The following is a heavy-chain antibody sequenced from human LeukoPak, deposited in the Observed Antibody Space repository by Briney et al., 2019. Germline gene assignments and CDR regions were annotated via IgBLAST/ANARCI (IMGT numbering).Heavy chain of an antibody. D-gene: IGHD3-3*01. CDR1: GGTFSSYA. V-gene: IGHV1-69*05. CDR3: ARHTFGGENFDY. Sequence: ASVKVSCKASGGTFSSYAISWVRQAPGQGLEWMGGIIPIFGTANYAQKFQGRVTITTDESTSTAYMELSSLRSEDTAVYYCARHTFGGENFDYWGQGTLVTVSS. J-gene: IGHJ4*02. CDR2: IIPIFGTA.